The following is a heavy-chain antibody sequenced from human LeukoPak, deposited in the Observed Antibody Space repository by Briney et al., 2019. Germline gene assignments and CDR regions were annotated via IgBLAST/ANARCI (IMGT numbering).Heavy chain of an antibody. D-gene: IGHD6-6*01. CDR3: AKAISSIAARCYDY. Sequence: GGSLRLSCAASGFTFSSYGMHWVRQAPGKGLEWVSAISGSGGSTYYADSVKGRFTISRDNSKNTLYLQMNSLRAEDTAVYYCAKAISSIAARCYDYWGQGTLVTVSS. J-gene: IGHJ4*02. CDR2: ISGSGGST. CDR1: GFTFSSYG. V-gene: IGHV3-23*01.